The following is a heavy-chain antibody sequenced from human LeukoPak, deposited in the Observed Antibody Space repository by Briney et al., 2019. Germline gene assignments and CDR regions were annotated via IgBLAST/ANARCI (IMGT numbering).Heavy chain of an antibody. J-gene: IGHJ4*02. Sequence: PGGSLRLSCAASGFTFNNYAMSWVRQAPGKGLEWVSYISSSSSTIYYADSVKGRFTISRDNAKNSLYLQMNSLRAEDTAVYYCARGPRGDFPPDYFDYWGQGTLVTVSS. V-gene: IGHV3-48*04. CDR2: ISSSSSTI. D-gene: IGHD2-21*02. CDR3: ARGPRGDFPPDYFDY. CDR1: GFTFNNYA.